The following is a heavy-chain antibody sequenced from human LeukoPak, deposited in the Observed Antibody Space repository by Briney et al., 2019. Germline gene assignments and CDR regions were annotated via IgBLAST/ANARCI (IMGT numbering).Heavy chain of an antibody. D-gene: IGHD3-9*01. J-gene: IGHJ5*02. Sequence: SETLSLTCSVSFASMSDYKWSWIRQPPGKGLEWIGYVSDSGRTNYNPSLKSRVAISLDASNSQFFLNLSSVTATDTAFYYCAGLPFFDILTGPQSWGQGTLVTVSS. V-gene: IGHV4-59*08. CDR2: VSDSGRT. CDR1: FASMSDYK. CDR3: AGLPFFDILTGPQS.